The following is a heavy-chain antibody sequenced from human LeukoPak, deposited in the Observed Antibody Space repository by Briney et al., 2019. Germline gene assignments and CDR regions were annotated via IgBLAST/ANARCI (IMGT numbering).Heavy chain of an antibody. J-gene: IGHJ4*02. V-gene: IGHV3-23*01. CDR3: ATVRAGTTLFDY. CDR1: GFTFSSYA. CDR2: ISGSGGST. Sequence: GGSLRLSCAASGFTFSSYAMSWVRQAPGKGLEWVSAISGSGGSTYYADSVKGRFTISRDNSKNTLYLQMNSLRAEDTAVYYCATVRAGTTLFDYWGQGTLVTVSS. D-gene: IGHD6-19*01.